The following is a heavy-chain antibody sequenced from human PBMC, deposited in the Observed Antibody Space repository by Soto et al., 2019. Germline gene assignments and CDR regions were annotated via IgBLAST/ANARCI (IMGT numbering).Heavy chain of an antibody. Sequence: GASVKVSCKAPGGTLTKYTITWVRQAPGQGLEWMGRIIPFADGTVYAEDFQGRVTITADTSTSTTYMELSSLRSEDTAVYYCARDPTSAYYYDSSGYAHGAFDIWGQGTMVTVSS. D-gene: IGHD3-22*01. CDR2: IIPFADGT. J-gene: IGHJ3*02. CDR1: GGTLTKYT. CDR3: ARDPTSAYYYDSSGYAHGAFDI. V-gene: IGHV1-69*08.